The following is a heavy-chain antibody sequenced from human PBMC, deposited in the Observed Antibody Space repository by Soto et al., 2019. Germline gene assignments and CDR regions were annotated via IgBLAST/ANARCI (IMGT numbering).Heavy chain of an antibody. CDR3: ARERSNDYGVDY. Sequence: QVQLQESGPGLVKPSQTLSLTCTVSGGSISSGGYYWSWIRQHPGKGLEWIGYIYYSGSTYYNPSLKSGVTISVDTSKHQFSLKLSAVPAADTAVYYCARERSNDYGVDYWGQGTLVTVSS. J-gene: IGHJ4*02. CDR1: GGSISSGGYY. CDR2: IYYSGST. V-gene: IGHV4-31*03. D-gene: IGHD4-17*01.